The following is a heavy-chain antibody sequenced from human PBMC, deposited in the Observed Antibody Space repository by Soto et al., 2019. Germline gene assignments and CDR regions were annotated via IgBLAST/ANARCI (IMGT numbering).Heavy chain of an antibody. CDR1: GFTFDDYA. CDR2: ISWNSGSI. Sequence: EVQLVESGGGLVQPGRSLRLSCAASGFTFDDYAMHWVRQAPGKGLEWVSGISWNSGSIGYADSVKGRFTISRDNAKNSLYLQMNSLRAEDTALYYCAKDMHQTMDRVWFDPWGQGTLVTVSS. D-gene: IGHD2-2*01. CDR3: AKDMHQTMDRVWFDP. J-gene: IGHJ5*02. V-gene: IGHV3-9*01.